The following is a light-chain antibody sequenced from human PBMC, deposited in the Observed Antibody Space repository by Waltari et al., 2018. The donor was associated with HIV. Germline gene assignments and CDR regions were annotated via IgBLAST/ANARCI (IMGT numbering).Light chain of an antibody. J-gene: IGLJ1*01. CDR1: SSNVGRDN. Sequence: QSALTQPPSTSGPPGQRVTMSCSGSSSNVGRDNVYWYQQIPGTAPKLLIYNDYQRPSGVPDRFSGSKSGTSASLAISGIRSEDEADYYCAAWDNILSGYVFGTGTKVTVL. CDR3: AAWDNILSGYV. V-gene: IGLV1-47*01. CDR2: NDY.